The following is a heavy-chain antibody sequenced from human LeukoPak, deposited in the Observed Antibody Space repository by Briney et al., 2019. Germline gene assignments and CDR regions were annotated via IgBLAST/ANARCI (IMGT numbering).Heavy chain of an antibody. CDR3: ARDLSRIAARPSLGY. CDR2: INPNSGGT. CDR1: GYTFTGYY. Sequence: ASVKVSCKASGYTFTGYYMHWVRQAPGQGLEWMGWINPNSGGTNYAQKFQGRVTMARDTSISTAYMELSRLRSDDTAVYYCARDLSRIAARPSLGYWGQGTLVTVSS. D-gene: IGHD6-6*01. V-gene: IGHV1-2*02. J-gene: IGHJ4*02.